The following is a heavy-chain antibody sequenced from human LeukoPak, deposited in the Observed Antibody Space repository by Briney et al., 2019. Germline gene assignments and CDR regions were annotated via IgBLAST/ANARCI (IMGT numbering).Heavy chain of an antibody. CDR2: IWYDGSNK. D-gene: IGHD3-16*01. Sequence: GGSLRLSCAASGFTFSNYGIHWVREAPGRGLEWVAVIWYDGSNKYYGDSAKGRFTISRDNSKTTLYLQMNSLRAEDTAVYYCARDWARALDYWGQGTLVTVSS. V-gene: IGHV3-33*01. CDR3: ARDWARALDY. J-gene: IGHJ4*02. CDR1: GFTFSNYG.